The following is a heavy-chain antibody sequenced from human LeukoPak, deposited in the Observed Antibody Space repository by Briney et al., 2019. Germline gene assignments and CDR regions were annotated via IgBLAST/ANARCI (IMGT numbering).Heavy chain of an antibody. CDR1: GGTFSSYA. V-gene: IGHV1-69*01. J-gene: IGHJ3*02. Sequence: SVKVSCKASGGTFSSYAISWVRQALGQALERMGGIIPIFGTANSAQKFQGRVTTTADESTSTAYMELSSLRSEDTAVYYCARALNYDFAALDAFDIWGQGTMVTVSS. CDR2: IIPIFGTA. CDR3: ARALNYDFAALDAFDI. D-gene: IGHD3-3*01.